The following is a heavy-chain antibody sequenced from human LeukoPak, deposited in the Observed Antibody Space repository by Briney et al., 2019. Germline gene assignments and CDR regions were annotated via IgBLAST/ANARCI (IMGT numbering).Heavy chain of an antibody. CDR2: IYYSGST. Sequence: SETLSLTCTVSGDSISSHSWSWIRQPPGKGLEWIGYIYYSGSTSYNPSLESRVTISVDTSKNHFSLKLNSVTAADTAVYYCARDRYSYYGLDVWGQGTTVTVSS. CDR3: ARDRYSYYGLDV. CDR1: GDSISSHS. J-gene: IGHJ6*02. V-gene: IGHV4-59*11.